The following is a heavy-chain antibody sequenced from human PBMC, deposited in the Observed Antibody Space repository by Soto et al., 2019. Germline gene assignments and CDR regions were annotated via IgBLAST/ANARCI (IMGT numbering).Heavy chain of an antibody. J-gene: IGHJ6*02. CDR2: IYYSGST. CDR3: ARDRGEDIVVVPAADVGMDV. D-gene: IGHD2-2*01. CDR1: GGSISSGDYY. Sequence: QVQLQESGPGLVKPSQTLSLTCTVSGGSISSGDYYWSLIRQPPGKGLEWIGYIYYSGSTYYNPSLKSRVTLSVDTSKNQFSLKLSSVTAADTAVYYCARDRGEDIVVVPAADVGMDVWGQGTTVTVSS. V-gene: IGHV4-30-4*01.